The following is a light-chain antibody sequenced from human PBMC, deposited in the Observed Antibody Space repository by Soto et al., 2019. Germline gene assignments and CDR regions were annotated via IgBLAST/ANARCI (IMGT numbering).Light chain of an antibody. CDR3: QQYNNWWT. CDR1: QSISSN. J-gene: IGKJ1*01. V-gene: IGKV3-15*01. CDR2: GAS. Sequence: EIVMTQSPATLSVSPGERVTLSCRASQSISSNLAWYQQKPGQAPRLLIYGASTRATGIPARFSGSGSGTEFTLTISSLQSEDFAAYYCQQYNNWWTFGQGTKVEIK.